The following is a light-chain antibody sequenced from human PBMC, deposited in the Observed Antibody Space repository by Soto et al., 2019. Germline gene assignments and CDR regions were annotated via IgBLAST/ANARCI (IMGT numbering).Light chain of an antibody. J-gene: IGKJ4*01. CDR1: HSVANY. CDR2: DAS. Sequence: EIVLTQSPATLSLSPGERATLSCRASHSVANYLAWYQQKPGQAPRLLIYDASNRATGVPARFGGSGSGTDFTLTITSLEPEDSAVYYCQQRSDWPPLTFGGGTKVEIK. V-gene: IGKV3-11*01. CDR3: QQRSDWPPLT.